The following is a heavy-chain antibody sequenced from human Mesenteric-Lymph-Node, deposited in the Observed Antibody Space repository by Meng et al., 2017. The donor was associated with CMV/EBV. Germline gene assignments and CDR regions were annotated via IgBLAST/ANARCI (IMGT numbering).Heavy chain of an antibody. CDR2: IIPILGIA. D-gene: IGHD3-3*01. J-gene: IGHJ5*02. CDR1: TFSSYA. CDR3: ARGYDFWSGYYTMFWFDP. Sequence: TFSSYAISWVRQAPGQGLEWMGGIIPILGIANYAQKFQGRVTITADKSTSTAYMELSSLRSEDTAVYNCARGYDFWSGYYTMFWFDPWGQGTLVTVSS. V-gene: IGHV1-69*10.